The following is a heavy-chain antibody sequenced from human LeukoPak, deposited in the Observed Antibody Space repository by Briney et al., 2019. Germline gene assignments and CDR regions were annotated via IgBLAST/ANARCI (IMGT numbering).Heavy chain of an antibody. D-gene: IGHD3-10*01. CDR1: GYTFTGYY. V-gene: IGHV1-2*02. Sequence: ASVKVSCKASGYTFTGYYMHWVRQAPGQGLEWMGWINPNSGGTNYAQKFQGRVTMTRDTSISTAYMELSRLRSDDTAVYYCARHRGSGSPYFDYWGQGTLVTVSS. CDR2: INPNSGGT. J-gene: IGHJ4*02. CDR3: ARHRGSGSPYFDY.